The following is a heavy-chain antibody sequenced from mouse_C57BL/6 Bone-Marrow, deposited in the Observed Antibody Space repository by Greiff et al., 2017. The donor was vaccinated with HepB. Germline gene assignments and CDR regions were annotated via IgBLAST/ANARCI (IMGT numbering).Heavy chain of an antibody. CDR1: GFTFGSYA. CDR2: ISDGGSYT. J-gene: IGHJ2*01. D-gene: IGHD1-1*01. Sequence: EVKLMESGGGLVKPGGSLKLSCAASGFTFGSYAMSWVRQTPEKRLEWVATISDGGSYTYYPDNVKGRFTISRDNAKNNLYLQMSHLKSEDTAMYYCARDTTVVSWYDFDYWGQGTTLTVSS. V-gene: IGHV5-4*01. CDR3: ARDTTVVSWYDFDY.